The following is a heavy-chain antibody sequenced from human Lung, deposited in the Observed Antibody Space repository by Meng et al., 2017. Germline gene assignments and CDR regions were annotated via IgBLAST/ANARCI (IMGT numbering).Heavy chain of an antibody. CDR1: GVTVSRYS. Sequence: QVQLVQSGAEVKKPGSSVKVACKASGVTVSRYSLSWVRQDPGQGLEWMGRIIPILERANYAQKFQGRVTITADISTTTAYMEMRSLRSEDTAVYYCASAMGNYVPATNEWTPSYFDYWGRGTLVTVSS. J-gene: IGHJ4*02. V-gene: IGHV1-69*02. CDR3: ASAMGNYVPATNEWTPSYFDY. CDR2: IIPILERA. D-gene: IGHD3-16*01.